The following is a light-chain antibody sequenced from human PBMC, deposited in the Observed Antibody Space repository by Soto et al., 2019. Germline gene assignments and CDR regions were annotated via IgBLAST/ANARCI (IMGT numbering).Light chain of an antibody. Sequence: EIMMTQSPATLSVSPGERATLSCRASQSVSSNLAWYQQKPGQAPRLLIYGASTRATGIPARFSGSASGTDFTLTISSLQSEDFAVYFCQQYHIWPSWTFGQGTKVDIK. J-gene: IGKJ1*01. CDR3: QQYHIWPSWT. V-gene: IGKV3-15*01. CDR1: QSVSSN. CDR2: GAS.